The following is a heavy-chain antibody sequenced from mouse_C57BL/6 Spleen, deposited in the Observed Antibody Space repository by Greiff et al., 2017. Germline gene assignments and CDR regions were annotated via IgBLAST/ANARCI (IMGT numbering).Heavy chain of an antibody. CDR3: TRYYPWYFDV. CDR2: IDPENGDT. J-gene: IGHJ1*03. Sequence: VQLQQSGAELVRPGASVKLSCTASGFNIKDDYMNWVKQRPEQGLEWIGWIDPENGDTEYASKFQGKATITADTSSNTAYLQLSSLTSEDTAVYYCTRYYPWYFDVWGTGATVTVTS. CDR1: GFNIKDDY. D-gene: IGHD2-3*01. V-gene: IGHV14-4*01.